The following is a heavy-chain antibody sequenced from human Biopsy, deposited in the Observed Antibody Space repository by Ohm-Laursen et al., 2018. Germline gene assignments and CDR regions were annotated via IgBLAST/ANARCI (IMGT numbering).Heavy chain of an antibody. Sequence: SLRLSCSASTFTFSSDSVNWVRQAPGKGLEWVAFIFYDGSNTYYADSVKGRFTISRDNSRDTLYLQMSSLRAEDTAVYYCAKDRYNYTPIGGFSMDVWGQGTTVTVSS. V-gene: IGHV3-30*18. CDR3: AKDRYNYTPIGGFSMDV. D-gene: IGHD5-18*01. CDR2: IFYDGSNT. CDR1: TFTFSSDS. J-gene: IGHJ6*02.